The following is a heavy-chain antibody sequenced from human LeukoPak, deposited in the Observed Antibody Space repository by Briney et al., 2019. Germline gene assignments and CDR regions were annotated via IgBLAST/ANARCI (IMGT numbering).Heavy chain of an antibody. V-gene: IGHV1-2*02. D-gene: IGHD2-2*01. CDR3: ARGEYQLLGFDP. J-gene: IGHJ5*02. Sequence: ASVKVSCKASGYTFTGYYMHWVRQAPGQGLEWMGWINPNSGGTSYAQKFQGRVTMTRDTSISTAYMELSRLRSDDTAVYYCARGEYQLLGFDPWGQGTLVTVSS. CDR1: GYTFTGYY. CDR2: INPNSGGT.